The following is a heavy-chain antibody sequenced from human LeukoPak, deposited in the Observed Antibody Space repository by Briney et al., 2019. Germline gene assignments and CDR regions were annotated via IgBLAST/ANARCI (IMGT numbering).Heavy chain of an antibody. J-gene: IGHJ4*02. V-gene: IGHV3-30-3*01. CDR1: GFTFSSYA. CDR2: ISYDGSNK. Sequence: GGSLRLSCAASGFTFSSYAMHWVRQAPGKGLEWVAVISYDGSNKYYADSVKGRFTISRDNSKNTLYLQMNSLRAEDTAVYYCARDYYYDSSGPAPHYFDYWGQGILVTVSS. CDR3: ARDYYYDSSGPAPHYFDY. D-gene: IGHD3-22*01.